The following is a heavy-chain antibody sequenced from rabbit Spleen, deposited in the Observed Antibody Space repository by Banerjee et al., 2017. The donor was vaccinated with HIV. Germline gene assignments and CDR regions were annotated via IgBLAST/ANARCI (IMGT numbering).Heavy chain of an antibody. J-gene: IGHJ4*01. CDR2: IYGGSSGST. CDR1: GFSFSSSYY. V-gene: IGHV1S45*01. CDR3: AREVGADYFGYGDFNL. Sequence: QEQLVESGGGLVQPEGSLTLTCTASGFSFSSSYYMCWVRQAPGKGLEWIACIYGGSSGSTYYASWAKGRFTISKTSSTTVTLQMTSLTAADTATYFCAREVGADYFGYGDFNLWGQGTLVTVS. D-gene: IGHD2-1*01.